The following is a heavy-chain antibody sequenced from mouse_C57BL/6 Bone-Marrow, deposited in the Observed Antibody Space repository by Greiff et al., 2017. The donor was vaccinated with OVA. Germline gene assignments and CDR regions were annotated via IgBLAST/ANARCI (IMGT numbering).Heavy chain of an antibody. Sequence: QVQLQQSGAELVKPGASVKMSCKASGYTFTTYPIEWMKQNHGKSLEWIGNFHPYNDDTKYNEKFKGKATLTVEKSSSTVYLELSRLTSDDSAVYYCARRYYGSSYGWYFDVWGTGTTVTVSS. CDR3: ARRYYGSSYGWYFDV. V-gene: IGHV1-47*01. CDR1: GYTFTTYP. CDR2: FHPYNDDT. J-gene: IGHJ1*03. D-gene: IGHD1-1*01.